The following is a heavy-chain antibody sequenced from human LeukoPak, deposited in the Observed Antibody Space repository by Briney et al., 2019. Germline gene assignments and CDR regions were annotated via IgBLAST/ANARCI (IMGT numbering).Heavy chain of an antibody. J-gene: IGHJ4*02. CDR1: GFTFSSYS. CDR3: ARAEI. CDR2: ISASPFST. V-gene: IGHV3-23*01. Sequence: GGSLRLSCAASGFTFSSYSMSWVRQAPGKGLEWVSSISASPFSTYYADSVKGRFTISRDNSKNTLYLQMNTLRAEDTAVYYCARAEIWGQGTLVTVSS.